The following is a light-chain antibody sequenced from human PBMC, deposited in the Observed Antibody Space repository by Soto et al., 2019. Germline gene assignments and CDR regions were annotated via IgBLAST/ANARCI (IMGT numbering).Light chain of an antibody. V-gene: IGLV2-8*01. CDR1: SSDVGGHNY. CDR3: NSYAGSNNYVV. CDR2: EVS. J-gene: IGLJ2*01. Sequence: QSALTQPPSASGSPGQSVTISCTGTSSDVGGHNYVSWYQQLPGKAPKLIIYEVSERPSGVPDRFSGSKSGNTASLTVSGLQAEDEADYYCNSYAGSNNYVVFGGGTKLTVL.